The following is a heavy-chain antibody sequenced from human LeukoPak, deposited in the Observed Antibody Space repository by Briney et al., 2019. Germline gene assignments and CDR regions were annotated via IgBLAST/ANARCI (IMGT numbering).Heavy chain of an antibody. J-gene: IGHJ4*02. CDR2: IYYSGST. CDR1: GGSISSSSYY. D-gene: IGHD3-10*01. Sequence: SETLSLTCTVSGGSISSSSYYWGWIRQPPGKGLEWIGSIYYSGSTYYNPPLKSRVTISVDTSKNQFSLKLSSVTAADTAVYYCARQGSGSYYSDYWGQGTLVTVSS. CDR3: ARQGSGSYYSDY. V-gene: IGHV4-39*01.